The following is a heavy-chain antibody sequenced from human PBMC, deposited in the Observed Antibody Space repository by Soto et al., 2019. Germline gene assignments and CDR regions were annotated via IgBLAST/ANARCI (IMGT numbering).Heavy chain of an antibody. CDR2: TNAGNGNT. V-gene: IGHV1-3*01. CDR3: ARSIVVVTALDY. CDR1: GYTFTSYA. J-gene: IGHJ4*02. Sequence: ASVKVSCKASGYTFTSYAMHWVRQAPGQRLGWMGWTNAGNGNTKYSQKFQGRVTITRDTSASTAYMELSSLGSEDTAVYYCARSIVVVTALDYWGQGTLVTVSS. D-gene: IGHD2-21*02.